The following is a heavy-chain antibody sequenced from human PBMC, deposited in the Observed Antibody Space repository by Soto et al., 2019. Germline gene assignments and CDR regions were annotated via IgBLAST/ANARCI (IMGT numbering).Heavy chain of an antibody. CDR2: IKSRAAGGAI. D-gene: IGHD2-15*01. J-gene: IGHJ3*01. CDR1: GFSFRDAW. Sequence: EVQMVESGGGLVKPGGSLRLSCAVSGFSFRDAWMNWVRQAPGKGLEWVGRIKSRAAGGAIDYAATVKGRCTISRDDSEDTLYLQINSLKPEDTAMYYCSTDVSVGGVVVAFQVWGQGTMLSVSS. CDR3: STDVSVGGVVVAFQV. V-gene: IGHV3-15*07.